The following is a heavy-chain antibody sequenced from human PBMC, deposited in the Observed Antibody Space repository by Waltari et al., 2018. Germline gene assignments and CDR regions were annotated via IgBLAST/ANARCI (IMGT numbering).Heavy chain of an antibody. CDR2: IYYSGST. D-gene: IGHD3-10*01. Sequence: QLQLQESGPGLVKPSETLSLTCTVSGDSISSSSYYWGWIRQPPGQGLEWIGRIYYSGSTYYNPSLKSRVTISVDTYKNNLFLNLNSVTAADTAVYYCARDVEGDGVLYGSPRRFDYWGQGILVTVSS. CDR3: ARDVEGDGVLYGSPRRFDY. CDR1: GDSISSSSYY. V-gene: IGHV4-39*02. J-gene: IGHJ4*02.